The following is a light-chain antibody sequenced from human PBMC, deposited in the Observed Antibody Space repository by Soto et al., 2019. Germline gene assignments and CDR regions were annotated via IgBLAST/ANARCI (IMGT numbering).Light chain of an antibody. V-gene: IGLV2-14*03. CDR1: SGDIDTYDF. CDR2: DVT. Sequence: QSVLTQPAAVSGSPGQSITISCTGTSGDIDTYDFVSWYQVHPGKAPKLMIYDVTYRPSGVSDRFTGSRSDNAASLTISGLQPEDEAVYYCNSYTTNNAFVFGNGTKVTVL. CDR3: NSYTTNNAFV. J-gene: IGLJ1*01.